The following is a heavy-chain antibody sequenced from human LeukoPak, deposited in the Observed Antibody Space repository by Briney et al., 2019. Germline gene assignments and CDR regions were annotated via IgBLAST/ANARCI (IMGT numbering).Heavy chain of an antibody. CDR1: GYTFTSYD. CDR3: ARGSSGYYSRSWFDP. CDR2: IIPIFGTA. Sequence: SVKVSCKASGYTFTSYDISWVRQAPGQGLEWMGGIIPIFGTANYAQKFQGRVTITADESTSTAYMELSSLRSEDTAVYYCARGSSGYYSRSWFDPWGQGTLVTVSS. D-gene: IGHD3-22*01. V-gene: IGHV1-69*13. J-gene: IGHJ5*02.